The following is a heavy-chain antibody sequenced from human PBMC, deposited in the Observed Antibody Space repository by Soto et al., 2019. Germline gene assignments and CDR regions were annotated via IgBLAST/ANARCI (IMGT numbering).Heavy chain of an antibody. V-gene: IGHV4-59*08. Sequence: PSETLSLTCTVSGGSISSYYWSWIRQPPGKGLEWIGNIYHTGITNYNPSLKSRVTISIDTSTNQFSLKLTSVTAADTAVYYCTSHEGGAAADRPLDYWGQGTLVTVSS. CDR2: IYHTGIT. CDR1: GGSISSYY. D-gene: IGHD6-13*01. J-gene: IGHJ4*02. CDR3: TSHEGGAAADRPLDY.